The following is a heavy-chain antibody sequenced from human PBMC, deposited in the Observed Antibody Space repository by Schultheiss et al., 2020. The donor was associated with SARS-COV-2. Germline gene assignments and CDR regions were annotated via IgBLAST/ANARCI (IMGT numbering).Heavy chain of an antibody. V-gene: IGHV3-7*01. CDR2: IKHDGTEK. J-gene: IGHJ4*02. Sequence: GESLKISCAASGFTFSSYSMNWVRQAPGKGLEWVANIKHDGTEKYYVDSVKGRFTISRDNAKNSLYLQMDSLRAEDTAVYYCARDPPAWEVPSDYWGQGTLVTVSS. CDR3: ARDPPAWEVPSDY. CDR1: GFTFSSYS. D-gene: IGHD1-26*01.